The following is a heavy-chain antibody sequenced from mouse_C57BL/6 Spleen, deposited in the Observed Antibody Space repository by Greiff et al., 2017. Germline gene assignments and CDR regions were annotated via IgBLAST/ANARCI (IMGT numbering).Heavy chain of an antibody. D-gene: IGHD4-1*01. Sequence: EVQLKQSGPELVKPGASVSIPCKVSGYTFPDYNVDWVKQSQGKSLEWIGDISPNNGGPIYTQKFKGKATWTGDKFSSTAYMELRSLTSEDTAVYYCERRNWDYFDYWGQGTTLTVSS. CDR2: ISPNNGGP. CDR3: ERRNWDYFDY. CDR1: GYTFPDYN. J-gene: IGHJ2*01. V-gene: IGHV1-18*01.